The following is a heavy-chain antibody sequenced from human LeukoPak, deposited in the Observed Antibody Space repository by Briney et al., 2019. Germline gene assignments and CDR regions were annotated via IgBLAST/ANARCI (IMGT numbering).Heavy chain of an antibody. CDR3: ARGLGSGWYEYYCDY. CDR2: INHSGST. J-gene: IGHJ4*02. V-gene: IGHV4-34*01. D-gene: IGHD6-19*01. Sequence: PSETLSLTCAVYGGSFSGYYWSWIRQPPGKGLEWIGEINHSGSTNYNPSLKSRVTISVDTSNNQFSLKLRSVTAADTAVYYCARGLGSGWYEYYCDYWGQGTLVTVSS. CDR1: GGSFSGYY.